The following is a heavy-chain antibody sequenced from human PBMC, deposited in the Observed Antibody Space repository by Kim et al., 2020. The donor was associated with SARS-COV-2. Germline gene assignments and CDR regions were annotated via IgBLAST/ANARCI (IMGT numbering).Heavy chain of an antibody. CDR1: GFTFSSYG. Sequence: GGSLRLSCAASGFTFSSYGMHWVRQAPGKGLEWVAVISYDGSNKYYADSVKGRFTISRDNSKNTLYLQMNSLRAEDTAVYYCARELTRKTYAFDIWGQGTMVTVSS. D-gene: IGHD3-9*01. V-gene: IGHV3-33*05. J-gene: IGHJ3*02. CDR2: ISYDGSNK. CDR3: ARELTRKTYAFDI.